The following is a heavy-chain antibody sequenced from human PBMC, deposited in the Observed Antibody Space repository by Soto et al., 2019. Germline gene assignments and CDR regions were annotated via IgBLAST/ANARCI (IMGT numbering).Heavy chain of an antibody. V-gene: IGHV3-30*18. D-gene: IGHD1-20*01. CDR1: GFTFSSYG. Sequence: GGSLRLSCAASGFTFSSYGMHWVRQAPGKGLEWVAVISYDGSNKYYADSVKGRFTISRDNSKNTLYLQMNSLRAEDTAVYYCAKGGSYNWNYHDYWGQGTL. CDR3: AKGGSYNWNYHDY. CDR2: ISYDGSNK. J-gene: IGHJ4*02.